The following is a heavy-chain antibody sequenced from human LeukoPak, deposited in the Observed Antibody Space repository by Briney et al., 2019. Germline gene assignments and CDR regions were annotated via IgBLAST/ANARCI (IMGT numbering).Heavy chain of an antibody. D-gene: IGHD4-23*01. CDR3: AGDHQDYGANSALWY. CDR1: GVSISRYY. CDR2: IQTSGST. Sequence: SETLSLTCTVSGVSISRYYWSWIRQPAGKGLQWIGRIQTSGSTNYNPSLESRIIMSVDTSKNQFSLKLTSVTAADTAVYYCAGDHQDYGANSALWYWGQGTLVIVSS. J-gene: IGHJ4*02. V-gene: IGHV4-4*07.